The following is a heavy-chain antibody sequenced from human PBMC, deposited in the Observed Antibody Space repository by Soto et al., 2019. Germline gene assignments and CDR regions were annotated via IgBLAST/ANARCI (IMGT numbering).Heavy chain of an antibody. CDR2: FVPMFSSS. Sequence: QVQLVQSGAEVRKPGSSVNVSCQASGTTFSTHGIHWVRQAPGQGLEWMGGFVPMFSSSNYAQKFQGRLTIVADESTNSVYMELNSLRVDDSAIYYCARTGGTYYFDHWGQGTLVTVSS. CDR3: ARTGGTYYFDH. V-gene: IGHV1-69*01. J-gene: IGHJ4*02. CDR1: GTTFSTHG. D-gene: IGHD1-26*01.